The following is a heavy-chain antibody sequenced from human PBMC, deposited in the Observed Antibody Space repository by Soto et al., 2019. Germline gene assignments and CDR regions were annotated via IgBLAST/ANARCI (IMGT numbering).Heavy chain of an antibody. CDR2: ISAYNGNT. Sequence: QVQLVQSGAEVKKPGASVKVSCKASGYTFTSYGISWVRQAPGQGLEWMGGISAYNGNTNYAQKIQGRVTMTPDTSTSTAYMELRSLRSDDTAVYYCARDGRYSGSYGGYYFDYWGQGTLVTVSS. J-gene: IGHJ4*02. CDR1: GYTFTSYG. CDR3: ARDGRYSGSYGGYYFDY. D-gene: IGHD1-26*01. V-gene: IGHV1-18*01.